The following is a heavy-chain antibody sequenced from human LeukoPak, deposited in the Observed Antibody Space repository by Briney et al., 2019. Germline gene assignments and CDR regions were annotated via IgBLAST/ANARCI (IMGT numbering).Heavy chain of an antibody. Sequence: GGSLRLSCAASGFTFSSYGMHWVRQAPGKGLEWVAVISYDGSNKYYADSVKGRFTISRDNSKNTLYLQMNSLRAEDTAVYYCARDRVVVPDIYYYYYMDVWGKGTTVTVSS. CDR2: ISYDGSNK. J-gene: IGHJ6*03. CDR1: GFTFSSYG. CDR3: ARDRVVVPDIYYYYYMDV. V-gene: IGHV3-30*03. D-gene: IGHD2-2*01.